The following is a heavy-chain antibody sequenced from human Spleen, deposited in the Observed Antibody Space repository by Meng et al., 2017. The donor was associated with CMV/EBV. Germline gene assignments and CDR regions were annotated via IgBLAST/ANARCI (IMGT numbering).Heavy chain of an antibody. Sequence: LRLSCTVSGGSISSGGYYWSWIRQHPGKGLEWIGYIYYSGSTYYNPPLKSRVTISVDTSKNQFSLKLSSVTAADTAVYYCARDTNIKYSSSPTGGFDPWGQGTLVTVSS. CDR1: GGSISSGGYY. V-gene: IGHV4-31*03. CDR3: ARDTNIKYSSSPTGGFDP. J-gene: IGHJ5*02. D-gene: IGHD6-6*01. CDR2: IYYSGST.